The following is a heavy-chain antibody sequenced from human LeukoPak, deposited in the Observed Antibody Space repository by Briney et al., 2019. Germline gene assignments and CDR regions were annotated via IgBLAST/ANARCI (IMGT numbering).Heavy chain of an antibody. Sequence: PGGSLRLSCAASGLTVSSNYMSWVRQAPGKGLEWVSVIYSGGSTYYAYSVKGRFTISRDNSKNTLYLQMNSLRAEDTAVYYCARGPGYCSGGSCQLTDYWGQGTLVTVSS. CDR1: GLTVSSNY. D-gene: IGHD2-15*01. CDR2: IYSGGST. V-gene: IGHV3-53*01. J-gene: IGHJ4*02. CDR3: ARGPGYCSGGSCQLTDY.